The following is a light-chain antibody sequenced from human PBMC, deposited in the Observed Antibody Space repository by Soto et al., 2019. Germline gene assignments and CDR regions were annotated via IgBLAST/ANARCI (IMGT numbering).Light chain of an antibody. CDR2: DAS. CDR3: QQRTDWPLT. J-gene: IGKJ4*01. V-gene: IGKV3-11*01. Sequence: ETVLTQSPATLSLSPGQRATFSCRASQSVGSYLAWYQQKPGQAPRLLIYDASSRATGIPARFSGSGSGTDFTLTITSLEPEDFAVYFCQQRTDWPLTFGGGTKLEI. CDR1: QSVGSY.